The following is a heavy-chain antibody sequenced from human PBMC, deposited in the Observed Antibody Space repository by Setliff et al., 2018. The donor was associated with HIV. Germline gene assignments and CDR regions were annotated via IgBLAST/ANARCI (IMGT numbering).Heavy chain of an antibody. CDR1: GYTFINYG. D-gene: IGHD2-15*01. CDR2: INTYNGNT. V-gene: IGHV1-18*04. Sequence: ASVKVSCKASGYTFINYGIHWLRQAPGQGLEWMGWINTYNGNTKYGQKFQGSVTMTTDTSTSTVYMELSSLTSDDTALYYCARGGPPRVATLYWFDPWGQGTLVTVSS. J-gene: IGHJ5*02. CDR3: ARGGPPRVATLYWFDP.